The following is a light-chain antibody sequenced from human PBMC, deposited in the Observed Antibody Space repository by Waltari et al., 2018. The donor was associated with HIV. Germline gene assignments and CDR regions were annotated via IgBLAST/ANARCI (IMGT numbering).Light chain of an antibody. V-gene: IGKV4-1*01. Sequence: DIVMTQSPDSLAVSLGERGTINCRSRQSFLSTSDNKNYLAWYQQKPGQPPKLLISWASTRESGVPARFSGSGSGTDFTLTISSLQAEDVAVYYCQQYFTTPITFGQGTRLEIK. CDR2: WAS. J-gene: IGKJ5*01. CDR3: QQYFTTPIT. CDR1: QSFLSTSDNKNY.